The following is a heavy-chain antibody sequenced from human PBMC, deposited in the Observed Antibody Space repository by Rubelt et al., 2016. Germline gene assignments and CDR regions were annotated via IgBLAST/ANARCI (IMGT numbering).Heavy chain of an antibody. CDR1: GGSFSGYY. Sequence: QVQLQQWGAGLLKPSETLSLTCAVYGGSFSGYYWSWIRQPPGKGLEWIGEINHSGSTNYNPSLKSRVTISVDTSKNQFSLKLSSVTAADTAVYYCAKHQRSHSTSPVWDYWGQGILVTVSS. D-gene: IGHD2-8*01. CDR3: AKHQRSHSTSPVWDY. CDR2: INHSGST. J-gene: IGHJ4*02. V-gene: IGHV4-34*01.